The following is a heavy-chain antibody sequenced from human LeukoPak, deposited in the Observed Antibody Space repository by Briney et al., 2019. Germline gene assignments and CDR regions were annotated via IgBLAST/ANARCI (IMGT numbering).Heavy chain of an antibody. J-gene: IGHJ4*02. CDR1: GFTFSTYG. CDR2: VWDDGNNK. Sequence: PGGSLRLSCAASGFTFSTYGMHWVRQAPGKGLEWVAVVWDDGNNKYYADSVKGRFTISRDNSKNTLYLQMNSLRLEDTAVYYCARDPYGSGNYFGCWGQGTLVTVSS. D-gene: IGHD3-10*01. CDR3: ARDPYGSGNYFGC. V-gene: IGHV3-33*01.